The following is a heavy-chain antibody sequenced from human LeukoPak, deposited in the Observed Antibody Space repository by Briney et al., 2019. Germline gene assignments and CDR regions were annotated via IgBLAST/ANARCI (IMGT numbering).Heavy chain of an antibody. CDR2: IYPDDSDT. CDR3: ARLTIFGVVIMDY. J-gene: IGHJ4*02. CDR1: GYNFASYW. D-gene: IGHD3-3*01. V-gene: IGHV5-51*01. Sequence: GESLKISCQGSGYNFASYWIGWVRQMPGKGLEWMGIIYPDDSDTKYSPSFQGQVTISADESISTAYLQWSSLKASDTAMYYCARLTIFGVVIMDYWGQGTLVTVSS.